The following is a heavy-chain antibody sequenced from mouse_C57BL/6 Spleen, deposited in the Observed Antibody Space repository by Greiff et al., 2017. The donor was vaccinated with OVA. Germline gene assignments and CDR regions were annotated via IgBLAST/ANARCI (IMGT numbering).Heavy chain of an antibody. V-gene: IGHV1-64*01. D-gene: IGHD3-2*02. J-gene: IGHJ1*03. CDR3: ARSRQGYFDV. Sequence: VQGVESGAELVKPGASVKLSCKASGYTFTSYGMHWVKQRPGQGLEWIGLIHPNSGSTNYNEKVKSKATLTVDKSSSTAYLQLSSLTSEDTAVYYCARSRQGYFDVWGTGTTVTVSS. CDR2: IHPNSGST. CDR1: GYTFTSYG.